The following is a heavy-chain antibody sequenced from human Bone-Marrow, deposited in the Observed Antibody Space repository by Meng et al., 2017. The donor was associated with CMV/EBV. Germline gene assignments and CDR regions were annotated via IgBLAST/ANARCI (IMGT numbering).Heavy chain of an antibody. CDR3: ARGYCSSTSCPPYYFDY. CDR2: IIPIFGTA. Sequence: SVKVSCKASGGTFSSYAISWVRQAPGQGLEWMGGIIPIFGTANYAQKFQGRVTITTDESTSTAYMELRSLRSDDTAVYYCARGYCSSTSCPPYYFDYWGQGTLVTVSS. CDR1: GGTFSSYA. J-gene: IGHJ4*02. V-gene: IGHV1-69*05. D-gene: IGHD2-2*01.